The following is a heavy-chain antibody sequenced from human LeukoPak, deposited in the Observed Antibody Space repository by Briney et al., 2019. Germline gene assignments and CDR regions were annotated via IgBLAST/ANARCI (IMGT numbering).Heavy chain of an antibody. CDR3: ARGGYYGSGNDFRFDP. D-gene: IGHD3-10*01. J-gene: IGHJ5*02. Sequence: SETLSLTCTVSGGSISSGSYYWSWIRQPPGKGLEWIGYIYYSGSTNYKPYLKSRVTISVDTSKNQFSLKLSSVTAADTAVYYCARGGYYGSGNDFRFDPWGQGTLVTVSS. V-gene: IGHV4-61*01. CDR1: GGSISSGSYY. CDR2: IYYSGST.